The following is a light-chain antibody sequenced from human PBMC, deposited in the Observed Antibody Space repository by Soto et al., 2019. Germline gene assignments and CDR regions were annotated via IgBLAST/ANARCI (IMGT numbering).Light chain of an antibody. CDR3: SSYRISSTYV. V-gene: IGLV2-14*01. Sequence: SALTQPASVSGSPGQSITLSRPGNSSDVGGYNYVSWYQQHPGKAPKLMIYDVSNRPSGVSNRFSGSKSGNTASLTISGLQAEDEADYYCSSYRISSTYVFGSGTKVTVL. J-gene: IGLJ1*01. CDR1: SSDVGGYNY. CDR2: DVS.